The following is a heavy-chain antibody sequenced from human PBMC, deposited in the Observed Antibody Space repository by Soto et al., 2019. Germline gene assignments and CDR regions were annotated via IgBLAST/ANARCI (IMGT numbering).Heavy chain of an antibody. D-gene: IGHD2-2*01. CDR1: GFTFSSYA. J-gene: IGHJ3*02. CDR2: ISGSGGST. CDR3: AKRGCSSTSCHSRSWLQEGRGGAFDI. Sequence: EVQLLESGGGLVQPGGSLRLSCAASGFTFSSYAMSWVRQAPGKGLEWVSAISGSGGSTYYADSVKGRFTISRDNSKKPLYLERNSLSAEDTAVYSCAKRGCSSTSCHSRSWLQEGRGGAFDIWGQGTMVTVSS. V-gene: IGHV3-23*01.